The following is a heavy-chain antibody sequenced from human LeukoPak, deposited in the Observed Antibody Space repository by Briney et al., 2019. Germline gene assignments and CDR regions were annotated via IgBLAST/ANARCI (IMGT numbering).Heavy chain of an antibody. CDR2: VYTSGST. CDR3: ARDYSSSWYFDY. Sequence: SETLSLTCTVSGGSISSYYWSWIRQPAGKGLEWIGRVYTSGSTNYNPSLKSRVTMSLDTSKNQFSLRLSSVTAADTAVYYCARDYSSSWYFDYWGQGTLVTVSS. CDR1: GGSISSYY. V-gene: IGHV4-4*07. J-gene: IGHJ4*02. D-gene: IGHD6-13*01.